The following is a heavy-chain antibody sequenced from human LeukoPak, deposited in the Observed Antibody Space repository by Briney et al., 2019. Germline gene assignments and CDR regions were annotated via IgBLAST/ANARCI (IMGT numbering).Heavy chain of an antibody. CDR1: GYTFTSYD. D-gene: IGHD3-16*01. Sequence: SVKVSCKASGYTFTSYDINWVRQATGQGLEWMGWMNPNSGNTGYAQKFQGRVTMTRNTSISTAYMELSSLRSEDTAVYYCARDMTANYYYSMDVWGKGTTVTVSS. J-gene: IGHJ6*03. CDR3: ARDMTANYYYSMDV. V-gene: IGHV1-8*01. CDR2: MNPNSGNT.